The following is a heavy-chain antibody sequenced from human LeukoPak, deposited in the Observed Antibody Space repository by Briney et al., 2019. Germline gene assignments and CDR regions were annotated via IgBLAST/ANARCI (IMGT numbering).Heavy chain of an antibody. D-gene: IGHD3-22*01. CDR2: ISGSGGST. J-gene: IGHJ5*02. Sequence: GGSLRLSCAASGLTFSSYAMSWVRQAPGKGLEWVSAISGSGGSTYYPDSVKGRFTISRDNSKNTLYLQMNSLRAEDTAVYYCAKGPRRITMIDRWGQGTLVTVSS. CDR1: GLTFSSYA. V-gene: IGHV3-23*01. CDR3: AKGPRRITMIDR.